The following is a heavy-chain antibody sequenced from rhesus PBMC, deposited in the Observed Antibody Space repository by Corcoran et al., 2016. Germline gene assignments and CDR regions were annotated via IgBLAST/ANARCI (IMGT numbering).Heavy chain of an antibody. Sequence: EVRPVESGGGLVQPGGSLRRSCAASGFTFSDHYMTWVRQATGKGPEWVGCIRSKANGGTAEYAAAVKGRFTISRDDSKDIAYLQLISLDTEDTALYYSAGHRFLDYFSDHVDYWGQGVLVTVSS. CDR2: IRSKANGGTA. V-gene: IGHV3-116*02. J-gene: IGHJ4*01. CDR1: GFTFSDHY. CDR3: AGHRFLDYFSDHVDY. D-gene: IGHD3-3*01.